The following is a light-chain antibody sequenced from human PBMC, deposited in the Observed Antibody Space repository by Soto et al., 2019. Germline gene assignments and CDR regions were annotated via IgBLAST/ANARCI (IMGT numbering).Light chain of an antibody. CDR3: KSYEGSNIYV. J-gene: IGLJ1*01. CDR1: SSDVGGYNY. CDR2: EVN. Sequence: QSALTQPPSASGSPGQSVTISCTGTSSDVGGYNYVSWYQQHPGKAPKLMIYEVNKRPSGVPDRFSGSKSGNTASLTVSGRQAEDEADYYCKSYEGSNIYVFGTGTKLTVL. V-gene: IGLV2-8*01.